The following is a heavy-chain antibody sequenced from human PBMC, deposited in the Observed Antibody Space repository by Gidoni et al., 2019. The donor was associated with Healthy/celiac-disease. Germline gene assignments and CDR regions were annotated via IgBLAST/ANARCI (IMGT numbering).Heavy chain of an antibody. J-gene: IGHJ4*02. CDR1: GYTFTSYY. D-gene: IGHD3-9*01. Sequence: QVQLVQSGAEVKKPGASVKVSCKASGYTFTSYYMHWVRQAPGQGLEWMGIINPSGGSTSYAQKFQGRVTMTRDTSTSTVYMELSSLRSEDTAVYYCARDHDILTGYSPFDYWGQGTLVTVSS. CDR3: ARDHDILTGYSPFDY. CDR2: INPSGGST. V-gene: IGHV1-46*01.